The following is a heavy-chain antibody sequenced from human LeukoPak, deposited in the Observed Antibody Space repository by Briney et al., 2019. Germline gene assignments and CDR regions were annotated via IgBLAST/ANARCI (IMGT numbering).Heavy chain of an antibody. CDR1: GFTFANAW. V-gene: IGHV3-11*06. Sequence: GGSLRLSCAASGFTFANAWMNWIRQAPGKGLEWLSYISGSSSHILYADSVKGRFTISRDNAKNSLYLQMNTLRAEDTAVYYCARFELDSGGYASNFDSWGQGTLVTVSS. J-gene: IGHJ4*02. D-gene: IGHD3-22*01. CDR3: ARFELDSGGYASNFDS. CDR2: ISGSSSHI.